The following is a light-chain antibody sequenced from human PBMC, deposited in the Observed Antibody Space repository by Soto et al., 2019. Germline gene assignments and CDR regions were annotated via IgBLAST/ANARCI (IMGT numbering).Light chain of an antibody. CDR2: GNS. Sequence: QSVLTQPPSVSAAPGQRVTISCTGGSSNIGAGYDVHWYRQFPGTAPKLLVYGNSNRPSGISDRFSASKSGSSASLAITGLQAEDEADYYCQSYDTSLRAWVFGGGTQLTVL. CDR1: SSNIGAGYD. J-gene: IGLJ3*02. CDR3: QSYDTSLRAWV. V-gene: IGLV1-40*01.